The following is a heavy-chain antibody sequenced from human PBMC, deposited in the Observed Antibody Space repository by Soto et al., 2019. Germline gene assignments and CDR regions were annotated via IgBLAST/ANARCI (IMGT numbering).Heavy chain of an antibody. V-gene: IGHV1-3*01. Sequence: VQLVQSGAEVKKPGASVKVSCKASGYTFTSYAMHWVRQAPGQRLEWMGWINAGNGKTKYSQKFQGRVTITRDTSASTAYMELSSLRSEDTAVYYCARGLGLYYFDYWGQGTLVTVSS. D-gene: IGHD1-26*01. CDR3: ARGLGLYYFDY. J-gene: IGHJ4*02. CDR2: INAGNGKT. CDR1: GYTFTSYA.